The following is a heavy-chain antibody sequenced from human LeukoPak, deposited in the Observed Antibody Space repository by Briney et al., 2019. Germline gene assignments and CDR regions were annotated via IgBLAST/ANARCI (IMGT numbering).Heavy chain of an antibody. J-gene: IGHJ6*03. CDR1: GYTFTNYA. V-gene: IGHV7-4-1*02. CDR2: INTNTGNP. Sequence: GASVKVSCKASGYTFTNYAMNWVRQAPGQGLEWMGWINTNTGNPTYAQGFTGRFVFSLDTSVNTAYLQISSLKAEDSAVYYCARDNSDFTSSQDGGGHYHYYHMDVWGKGTTVTVSS. CDR3: ARDNSDFTSSQDGGGHYHYYHMDV. D-gene: IGHD2-2*01.